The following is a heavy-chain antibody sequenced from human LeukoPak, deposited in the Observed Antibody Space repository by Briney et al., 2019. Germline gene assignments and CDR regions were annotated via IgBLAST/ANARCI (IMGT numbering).Heavy chain of an antibody. D-gene: IGHD3-22*01. Sequence: GGSLRLSCAASGFTFSSYGMHWVRQAPGKGLEWVAVIWYDGSNKYYADSVKGRFTISRDNSKNTLYLQMNSLRAEDTAVYYRAKDGKAYYYDSSGPLDYWGQGTLVTVSS. CDR3: AKDGKAYYYDSSGPLDY. V-gene: IGHV3-33*06. J-gene: IGHJ4*02. CDR1: GFTFSSYG. CDR2: IWYDGSNK.